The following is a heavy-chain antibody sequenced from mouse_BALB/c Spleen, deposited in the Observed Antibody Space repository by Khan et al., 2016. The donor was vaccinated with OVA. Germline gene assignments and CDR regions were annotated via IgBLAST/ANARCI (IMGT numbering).Heavy chain of an antibody. J-gene: IGHJ2*01. V-gene: IGHV3-2*02. D-gene: IGHD1-1*01. CDR1: GYSITSGYA. Sequence: VQLKESGPGLVKPSQSLSPTCTVTGYSITSGYAWNWIRQFPGNKLEWMGYISYSGVTSYTPSLKSRISITRDTSKNQFFLQLTSVTTEDTATYYCARGNYYGYYFDYWGQGTTRTVSS. CDR3: ARGNYYGYYFDY. CDR2: ISYSGVT.